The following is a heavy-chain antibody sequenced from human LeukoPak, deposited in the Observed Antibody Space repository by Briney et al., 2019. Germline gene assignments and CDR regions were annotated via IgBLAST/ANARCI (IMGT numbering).Heavy chain of an antibody. Sequence: GGSLRLSCAASGFTFSTYWMSWVRRAPGKGLEWVANIKQDGSEKYYVDSVRGRFTISRDNAKNSLYLQMNSLRVEDTAVYYCARDRALYDSSGFYYTEDDYWGQGTLVTVSS. J-gene: IGHJ4*02. CDR1: GFTFSTYW. CDR2: IKQDGSEK. CDR3: ARDRALYDSSGFYYTEDDY. D-gene: IGHD3-22*01. V-gene: IGHV3-7*01.